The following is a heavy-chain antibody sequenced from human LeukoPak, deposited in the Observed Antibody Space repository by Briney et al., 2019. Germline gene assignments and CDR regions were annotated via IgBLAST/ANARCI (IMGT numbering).Heavy chain of an antibody. CDR2: ISYDGSDK. Sequence: GRSLRLSRAASGFTFSSYGIHWVRQTPGKGLEWVAVISYDGSDKYYADSVKGRFTISRDNSENTLYLQMNSLRTEDTAVYYCAKPYSYGSYYFDYWGQGTLVTVSS. J-gene: IGHJ4*02. CDR3: AKPYSYGSYYFDY. V-gene: IGHV3-30*18. CDR1: GFTFSSYG. D-gene: IGHD5-18*01.